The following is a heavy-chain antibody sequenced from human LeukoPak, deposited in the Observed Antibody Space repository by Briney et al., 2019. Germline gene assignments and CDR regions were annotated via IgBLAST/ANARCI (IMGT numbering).Heavy chain of an antibody. CDR2: INNDGTVK. CDR3: ATDIVAARVFQY. CDR1: GFTFGNYW. V-gene: IGHV3-7*01. Sequence: TGGSLRLSCAASGFTFGNYWMNWVRQDPGKGLEWVAIINNDGTVKNYVDSVKGRFTISRDNAENSLSLQMNSLRAEDTAVYYCATDIVAARVFQYWGQGTLVTVSS. D-gene: IGHD5-12*01. J-gene: IGHJ1*01.